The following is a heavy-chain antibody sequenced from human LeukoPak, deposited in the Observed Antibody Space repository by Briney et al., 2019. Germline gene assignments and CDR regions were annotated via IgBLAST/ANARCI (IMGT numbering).Heavy chain of an antibody. CDR3: ARDMGYCSAKSCYSPMDY. Sequence: ASVKVSCKASGGTFSNFDISWVRQAPGQGLEWMGGIITIFGTTDYAQRFQDRLTITPDKSTNTAYMELSSLRSEDTAIYYCARDMGYCSAKSCYSPMDYWGQGTLVTVSS. V-gene: IGHV1-69*06. CDR1: GGTFSNFD. CDR2: IITIFGTT. D-gene: IGHD2-2*01. J-gene: IGHJ4*02.